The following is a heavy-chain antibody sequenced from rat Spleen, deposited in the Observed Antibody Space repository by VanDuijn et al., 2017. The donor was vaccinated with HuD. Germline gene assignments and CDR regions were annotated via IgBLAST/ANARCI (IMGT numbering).Heavy chain of an antibody. V-gene: IGHV5-25*01. Sequence: EVQLVESGGGLVQPGRSLKVSCAALGFTFSNYDMAWVRQAPTKGLEWVASISSSGGTPYYRDSVRGRFTVSRDNAKSTLYLQMDSLTSEDSATYYCARHYGRMYTTDQGGFAYWGQGTLVTVSS. D-gene: IGHD1-6*01. CDR3: ARHYGRMYTTDQGGFAY. CDR2: ISSSGGTP. J-gene: IGHJ3*01. CDR1: GFTFSNYD.